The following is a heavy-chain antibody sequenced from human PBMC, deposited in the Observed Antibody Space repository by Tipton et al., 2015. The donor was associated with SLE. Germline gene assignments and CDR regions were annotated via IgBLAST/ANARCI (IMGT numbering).Heavy chain of an antibody. CDR2: QNHYGST. CDR3: AKNAEKHCGGDCSPFDY. D-gene: IGHD2-21*01. J-gene: IGHJ4*02. V-gene: IGHV4-34*10. CDR1: GGSFSGNY. Sequence: LRLSCAVHGGSFSGNYWTWIRQAPGKGLEYIGEQNHYGSTNQSPSFTSRVTMSVDTSKNTLYLQMSSLRPEDTAVYYCAKNAEKHCGGDCSPFDYWGQGTLVTVSS.